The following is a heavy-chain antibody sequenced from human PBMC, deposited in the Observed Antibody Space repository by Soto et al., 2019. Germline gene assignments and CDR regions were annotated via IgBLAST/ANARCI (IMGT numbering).Heavy chain of an antibody. D-gene: IGHD3-22*01. CDR2: ISAYNGNT. CDR1: GYTFTSYG. V-gene: IGHV1-18*04. CDR3: ARDGTMIVPHTGWFDP. J-gene: IGHJ5*02. Sequence: QVQLVQSGAEVKKPGASVEVSCKASGYTFTSYGISWVRQAPGQELEWMGWISAYNGNTNYAQKLQGRVTMTTDTSTSTAYMELRSLRSDDTAVYYCARDGTMIVPHTGWFDPWGQGTLVTVSS.